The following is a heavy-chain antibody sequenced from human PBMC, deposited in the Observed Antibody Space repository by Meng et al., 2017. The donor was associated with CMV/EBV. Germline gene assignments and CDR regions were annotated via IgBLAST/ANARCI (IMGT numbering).Heavy chain of an antibody. V-gene: IGHV4-34*01. CDR1: GGSFSGSY. CDR3: ARGRSGWFTRSPHRNWFDP. D-gene: IGHD6-19*01. CDR2: INHSGST. J-gene: IGHJ5*02. Sequence: GSLRLSCAVYGGSFSGSYWSWIRQPPGNGLEWIGEINHSGSTNYNPSLKSRVTISVDTSKNQFSLKLSTVTAADTAVYYCARGRSGWFTRSPHRNWFDPWGQGTLVTVSS.